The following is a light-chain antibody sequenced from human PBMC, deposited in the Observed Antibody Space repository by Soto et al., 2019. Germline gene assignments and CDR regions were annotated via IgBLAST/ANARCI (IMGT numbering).Light chain of an antibody. CDR1: SSDVGSYNY. CDR3: TSYVGYNNHVV. CDR2: EVN. Sequence: QSVLTQPPSASGSPGQSVTISCTGTSSDVGSYNYVSWYQQHPDKAPKLMIYEVNKRPSGVPDRFSGSKSGNTASLTVSGLEAEDEADYYCTSYVGYNNHVVFGGGTELTVL. J-gene: IGLJ3*02. V-gene: IGLV2-8*01.